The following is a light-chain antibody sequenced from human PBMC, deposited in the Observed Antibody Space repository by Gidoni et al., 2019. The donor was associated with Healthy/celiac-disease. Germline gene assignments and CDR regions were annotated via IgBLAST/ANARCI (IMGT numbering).Light chain of an antibody. Sequence: DIQLTQSPSFLSASVGDRVTITCRASQEISSYLAWYQQKPGKAPELLSYAASILLMVVPSRFSGRGSGTEFTLTISSLQPADFATYYCQQLNSYAFGQGTKVDSK. CDR2: AAS. CDR1: QEISSY. CDR3: QQLNSYA. J-gene: IGKJ2*01. V-gene: IGKV1-9*01.